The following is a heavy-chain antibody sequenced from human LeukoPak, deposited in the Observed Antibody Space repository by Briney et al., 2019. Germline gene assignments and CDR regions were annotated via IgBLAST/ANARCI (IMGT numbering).Heavy chain of an antibody. V-gene: IGHV1-69*05. J-gene: IGHJ4*01. CDR2: IIPIFGTA. CDR3: ATRPDNTRYSSSSLGYFDY. CDR1: GGTFSSYA. D-gene: IGHD6-6*01. Sequence: ASVKVSCKASGGTFSSYAISWVRQAPGQGLEWMGGIIPIFGTANYAQKFQGRVTITTDESTSTAYMELSSLRSEDTAVYYCATRPDNTRYSSSSLGYFDYWGQGTLVTVSS.